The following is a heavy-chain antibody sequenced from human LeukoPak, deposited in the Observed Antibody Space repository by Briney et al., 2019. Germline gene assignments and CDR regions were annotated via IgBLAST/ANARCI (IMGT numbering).Heavy chain of an antibody. V-gene: IGHV3-53*01. D-gene: IGHD2-15*01. CDR1: GFTVSSTY. CDR2: IYSGGST. CDR3: ARGVVVAATDY. Sequence: AGGSLRLSCAAAGFTVSSTYMSWVRQAPGEGLEWVSVIYSGGSTYYADSVKGRFTISRDNAKNTLYLQMNSLRAEDTAVYYCARGVVVAATDYWGQGTLVTVSS. J-gene: IGHJ4*02.